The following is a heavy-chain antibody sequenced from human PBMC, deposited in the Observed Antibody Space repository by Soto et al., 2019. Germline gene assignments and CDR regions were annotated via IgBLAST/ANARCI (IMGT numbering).Heavy chain of an antibody. Sequence: QITLKESGPTLVKPTQTLTLTCTFSGFSLSTSGVGVGWIRQPPGKALEWLALIYWDDDKRYSPSLKSRLTITKDTSNTQVVLTMTNMDPVDTATYYCAHGRVGATTNWFDPWGQGTLVTVSS. J-gene: IGHJ5*02. CDR3: AHGRVGATTNWFDP. CDR2: IYWDDDK. D-gene: IGHD1-26*01. V-gene: IGHV2-5*02. CDR1: GFSLSTSGVG.